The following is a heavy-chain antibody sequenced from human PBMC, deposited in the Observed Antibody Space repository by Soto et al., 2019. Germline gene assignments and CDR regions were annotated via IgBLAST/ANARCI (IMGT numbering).Heavy chain of an antibody. D-gene: IGHD6-13*01. CDR3: ARVLYSSIPPGYFQH. CDR1: GGSFSGYY. Sequence: ASETLSLTCAVYGGSFSGYYWSWIRQPPGKGLEWIGEINHSGSTNYNPSLKSRVTISVDTSKNQFSLKLSSVTAADTAVYYCARVLYSSIPPGYFQHWGQGTLVTV. CDR2: INHSGST. V-gene: IGHV4-34*01. J-gene: IGHJ1*01.